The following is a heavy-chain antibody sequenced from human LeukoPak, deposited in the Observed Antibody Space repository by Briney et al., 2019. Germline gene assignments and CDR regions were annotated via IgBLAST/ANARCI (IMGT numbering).Heavy chain of an antibody. V-gene: IGHV3-11*06. CDR3: ARDLDRQWLVPFDY. CDR1: GFTFSDYY. CDR2: ISSSSSYT. Sequence: GGSLRLSCAASGFTFSDYYMSWIRQAPGKGLEWVSYISSSSSYTNYADSVKGRFTISRDNAKNSLYLQMNSLRAEDTAVYYCARDLDRQWLVPFDYWGQGTLVTVSS. J-gene: IGHJ4*02. D-gene: IGHD6-19*01.